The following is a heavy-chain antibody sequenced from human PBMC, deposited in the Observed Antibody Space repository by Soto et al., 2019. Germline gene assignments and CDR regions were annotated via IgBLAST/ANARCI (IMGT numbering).Heavy chain of an antibody. D-gene: IGHD2-15*01. CDR3: ARAPDCGEGSCYRHFDL. CDR1: AFKFSDYY. J-gene: IGHJ4*02. Sequence: QVHLVESGGGLVKPGGSLRLSCAASAFKFSDYYMSWVRQAPGKGLEWVSYISGSGDVIYYADSVKGRFTISRDNDKKSVQLQMDTLRAEDTALYYCARAPDCGEGSCYRHFDLWGQGTRVAVSS. V-gene: IGHV3-11*01. CDR2: ISGSGDVI.